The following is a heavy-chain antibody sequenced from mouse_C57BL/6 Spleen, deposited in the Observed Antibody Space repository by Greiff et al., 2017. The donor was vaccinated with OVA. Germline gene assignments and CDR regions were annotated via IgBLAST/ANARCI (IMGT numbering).Heavy chain of an antibody. CDR1: GFNIKNTY. Sequence: EVNVVESVAELVRPGASVKLSCTASGFNIKNTYMHWVKQRPEQGLEWIGRIDPANGNTKYAPKFQGKATITADTSSNTAYLQLSSLTSEDTAIYYCARDGSSLYWYFDVWGTGTTVTVSS. J-gene: IGHJ1*03. CDR2: IDPANGNT. CDR3: ARDGSSLYWYFDV. D-gene: IGHD1-1*01. V-gene: IGHV14-3*01.